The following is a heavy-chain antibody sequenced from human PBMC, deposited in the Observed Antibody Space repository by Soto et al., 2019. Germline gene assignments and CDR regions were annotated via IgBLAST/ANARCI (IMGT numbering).Heavy chain of an antibody. Sequence: ASVKVSCKASGYTFTSYGISWVRQAPGQGLEWMGWISAYNGNTNYAQKLQGRVTMTTDTSTSTAYMELRSLRSDDTAVYYCARLSRSYYDFWSGYLTPSSTSYGKGDWG. CDR1: GYTFTSYG. CDR3: ARLSRSYYDFWSGYLTPSSTSYGKGD. J-gene: IGHJ6*02. V-gene: IGHV1-18*01. CDR2: ISAYNGNT. D-gene: IGHD3-3*01.